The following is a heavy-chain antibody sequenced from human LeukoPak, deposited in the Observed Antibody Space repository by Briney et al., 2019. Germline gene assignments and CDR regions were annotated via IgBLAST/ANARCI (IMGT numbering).Heavy chain of an antibody. CDR3: ERGGYDSSGYGRY. V-gene: IGHV3-30-3*01. Sequence: GGSLRLSCAASGFTFSSYAMHWVRQAPGKGLEWVAVISYDGSNKYYADSVKGRFTISRDNSKNTLYLQMNSLRAEDTAVYYCERGGYDSSGYGRYWGQGTLVTVSS. CDR2: ISYDGSNK. D-gene: IGHD3-22*01. J-gene: IGHJ4*02. CDR1: GFTFSSYA.